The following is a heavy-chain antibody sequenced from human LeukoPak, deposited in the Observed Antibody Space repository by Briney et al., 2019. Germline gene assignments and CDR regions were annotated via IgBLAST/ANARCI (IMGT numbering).Heavy chain of an antibody. J-gene: IGHJ6*02. CDR1: GGTFSSYA. D-gene: IGHD3-9*01. Sequence: SVEVSCKASGGTFSSYAISWVRQAPGQGLEWMGGIIPIFGTANYAQKFQGRVTITADESTSTAYMELSRLRSDDTAVYYCAREALRYFDWLLPFYGMDVWGQGTTVTVSS. V-gene: IGHV1-69*13. CDR3: AREALRYFDWLLPFYGMDV. CDR2: IIPIFGTA.